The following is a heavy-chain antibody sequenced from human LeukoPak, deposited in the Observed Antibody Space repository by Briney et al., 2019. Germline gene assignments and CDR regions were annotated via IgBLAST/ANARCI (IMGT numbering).Heavy chain of an antibody. Sequence: GGSLRLSCAASGFTFSSYWMHWVRQAPGQGLVWVSRINTDGSYKTSADFVKGRFTISRDNAKNTLYLQMNSLRAEDTAVYYCARSSSGWYGWFDPWGQGTLVTVSS. V-gene: IGHV3-74*01. D-gene: IGHD6-19*01. J-gene: IGHJ5*02. CDR3: ARSSSGWYGWFDP. CDR2: INTDGSYK. CDR1: GFTFSSYW.